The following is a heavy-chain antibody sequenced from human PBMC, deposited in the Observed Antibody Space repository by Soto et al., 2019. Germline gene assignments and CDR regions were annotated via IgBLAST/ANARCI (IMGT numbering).Heavy chain of an antibody. CDR3: ARVRRNDASDYYGMDV. J-gene: IGHJ6*02. Sequence: PGGSLRLSCEASGLSFDTSTMNWVRQAPGKGLEWVSYISSGSTTIYYADSVRGRFTISGDNAKNSLFLQMNSLRDEDTAVYYCARVRRNDASDYYGMDVWGHGTTVTVSS. CDR2: ISSGSTTI. D-gene: IGHD1-1*01. CDR1: GLSFDTST. V-gene: IGHV3-48*02.